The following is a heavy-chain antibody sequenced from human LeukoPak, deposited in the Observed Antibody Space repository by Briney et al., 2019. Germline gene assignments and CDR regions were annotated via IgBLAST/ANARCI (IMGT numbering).Heavy chain of an antibody. J-gene: IGHJ6*04. V-gene: IGHV3-21*01. CDR3: AELGITMIGGV. D-gene: IGHD3-10*02. Sequence: TGGSLRLSCAVSGFTFSTYSMTWVRQAPGKGLEWVSSISNSGTYIYYADSVKGRFTISRDNAKNSLYLQMNSLRAEDTAVYYCAELGITMIGGVWGKGTTVTISS. CDR1: GFTFSTYS. CDR2: ISNSGTYI.